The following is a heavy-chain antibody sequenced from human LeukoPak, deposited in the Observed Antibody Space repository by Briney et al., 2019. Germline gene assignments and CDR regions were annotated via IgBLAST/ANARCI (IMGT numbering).Heavy chain of an antibody. Sequence: SETLSLTCTVSGGSISSYYWSWIRQPPGKGLEWIGSIYHSGSTYYNPSLKSRVTISVDTSKNQFSLKLSSVTAADTAVYYCASKTVTSDYWGQGTLVTVSS. CDR3: ASKTVTSDY. J-gene: IGHJ4*02. CDR1: GGSISSYY. CDR2: IYHSGST. D-gene: IGHD4-17*01. V-gene: IGHV4-59*08.